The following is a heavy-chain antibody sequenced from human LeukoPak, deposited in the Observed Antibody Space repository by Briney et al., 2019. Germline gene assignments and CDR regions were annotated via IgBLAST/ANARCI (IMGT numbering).Heavy chain of an antibody. J-gene: IGHJ4*02. CDR3: ARDREYSSGALGY. CDR2: IYYSGST. V-gene: IGHV4-39*07. D-gene: IGHD6-19*01. Sequence: SETLSLTCTVSGGSISSSSYYWGWIRQPPGKGLEWIGSIYYSGSTYYNPSLKSRVTISVDTSKNQFSLKLSSVTAADTAVYYCARDREYSSGALGYWGQGTLVTVSS. CDR1: GGSISSSSYY.